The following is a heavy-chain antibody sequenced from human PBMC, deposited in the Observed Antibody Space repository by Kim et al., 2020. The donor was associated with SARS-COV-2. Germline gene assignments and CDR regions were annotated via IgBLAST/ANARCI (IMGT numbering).Heavy chain of an antibody. V-gene: IGHV1-18*01. CDR3: ARVDGIVVVPLETAVFDY. D-gene: IGHD2-2*01. CDR2: ISAYNGNT. CDR1: GYTFTSYG. Sequence: ASVKVSCKASGYTFTSYGISWVRQAPGQGLEWMGWISAYNGNTNYAQKLQGRVTMTTDTSTSTAYMELRSLRSDDTAVYYCARVDGIVVVPLETAVFDYWGQGTLVTVSS. J-gene: IGHJ4*02.